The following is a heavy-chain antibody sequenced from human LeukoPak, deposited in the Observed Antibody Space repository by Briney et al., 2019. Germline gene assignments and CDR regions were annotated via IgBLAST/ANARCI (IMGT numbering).Heavy chain of an antibody. CDR1: GFTFSSYG. CDR2: IRYDGSNK. J-gene: IGHJ6*03. CDR3: AKDMDWGFYYYMDV. D-gene: IGHD3/OR15-3a*01. Sequence: PGGSLRLSCAASGFTFSSYGMHWVRQAPGKGLEWVAFIRYDGSNKYYADSVKGRFTISRDNSKNTLYLQMNSLRAEDTAVYYCAKDMDWGFYYYMDVWGKGTTVTVSS. V-gene: IGHV3-30*02.